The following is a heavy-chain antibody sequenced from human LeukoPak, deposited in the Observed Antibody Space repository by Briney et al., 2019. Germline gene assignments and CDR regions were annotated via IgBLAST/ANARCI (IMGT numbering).Heavy chain of an antibody. CDR1: GFTFSTYN. CDR2: ISSSSGTI. CDR3: ARRLTTSGKHYFDY. V-gene: IGHV3-48*01. D-gene: IGHD1/OR15-1a*01. J-gene: IGHJ4*02. Sequence: GGSLRLSCAASGFTFSTYNMNWVRQAPGKGLEWVSYISSSSGTIYYADSVQGRFTISRDNAKNSLYLQMNSLRAEDTAVYYCARRLTTSGKHYFDYWGQGILVTVS.